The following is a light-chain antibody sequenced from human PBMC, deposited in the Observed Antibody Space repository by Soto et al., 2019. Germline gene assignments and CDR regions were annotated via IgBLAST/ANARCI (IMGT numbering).Light chain of an antibody. V-gene: IGKV3-20*01. CDR3: QQYGSSLWT. CDR2: GAS. CDR1: QTVNSRY. J-gene: IGKJ1*01. Sequence: EIVLTQSPGTLSLSPGERATLSCRASQTVNSRYLAWYQQKRGQAPRLLIYGASSRATGIPDRFSGSGSGTDFTLSIRRLEPEDFAMYYCQQYGSSLWTFGKGTKVEIK.